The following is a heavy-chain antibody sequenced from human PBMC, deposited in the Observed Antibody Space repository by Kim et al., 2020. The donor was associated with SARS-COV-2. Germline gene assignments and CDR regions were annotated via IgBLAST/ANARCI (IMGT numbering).Heavy chain of an antibody. V-gene: IGHV4-34*01. Sequence: SQTLSLTCAVYGGSFSGYYWSWIRQPPGKGLEWIGEINHSGSTNYNPSLKSRVTISVDTSKNQFSLKLSSVTAADTAVYYCARGRVLRYFELWGQGTLVTVSS. CDR3: ARGRVLRYFEL. J-gene: IGHJ4*02. CDR2: INHSGST. CDR1: GGSFSGYY. D-gene: IGHD3-9*01.